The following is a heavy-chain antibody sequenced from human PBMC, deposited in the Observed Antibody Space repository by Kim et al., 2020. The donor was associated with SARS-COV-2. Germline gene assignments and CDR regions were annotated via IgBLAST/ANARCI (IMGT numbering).Heavy chain of an antibody. Sequence: YTPSLKSRVTISVDTSKNQFSLKLSSVTAADTAVYYCARGDEGTEGMDVWGQGTTVTVSS. D-gene: IGHD1-1*01. J-gene: IGHJ6*02. V-gene: IGHV4-59*09. CDR3: ARGDEGTEGMDV.